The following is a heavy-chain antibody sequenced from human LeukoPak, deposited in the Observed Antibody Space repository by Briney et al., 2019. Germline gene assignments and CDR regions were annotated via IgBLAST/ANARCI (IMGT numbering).Heavy chain of an antibody. J-gene: IGHJ4*02. D-gene: IGHD5-24*01. CDR2: VSFSSTYI. Sequence: GGSLRLSCAASGFRFTDYTMNWVRQAPGKGLEWVSSVSFSSTYIYYADSVKGRFTVSRDNAKNSLYLQMNSLGDGDTAVYHCARQRLGYYLDSWGQGTLVTVSS. V-gene: IGHV3-21*01. CDR3: ARQRLGYYLDS. CDR1: GFRFTDYT.